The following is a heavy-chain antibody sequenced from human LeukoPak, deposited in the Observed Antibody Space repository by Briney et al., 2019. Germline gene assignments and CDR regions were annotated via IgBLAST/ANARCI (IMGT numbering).Heavy chain of an antibody. CDR1: GFTFSSYG. CDR3: AKDTSSSWPNYFDY. D-gene: IGHD6-13*01. V-gene: IGHV3-30*02. J-gene: IGHJ4*02. CDR2: IRYDGSNK. Sequence: GGSLRLSCAASGFTFSSYGMHWVCQAPGKGLEWVAFIRYDGSNKYYADSVKGRFTISRDNSKNTLYLQMNSLRAEDTAVYYCAKDTSSSWPNYFDYWGQGTLVTVSS.